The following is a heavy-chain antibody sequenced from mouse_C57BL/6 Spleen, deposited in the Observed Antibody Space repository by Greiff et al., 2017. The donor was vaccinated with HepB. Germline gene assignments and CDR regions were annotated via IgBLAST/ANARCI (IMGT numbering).Heavy chain of an antibody. V-gene: IGHV2-6*01. CDR2: IWGVGST. CDR3: ASERAGTRFAY. Sequence: VMLVESGPGLVAPSQSLSITCTVSGFSLTSYGVDWVRQSPGKGLEWLGVIWGVGSTNYNSALKSRLSISKDNSKSQVFLKMNSLQTDDTAMYYCASERAGTRFAYWGQGTLVTVSA. J-gene: IGHJ3*01. D-gene: IGHD3-3*01. CDR1: GFSLTSYG.